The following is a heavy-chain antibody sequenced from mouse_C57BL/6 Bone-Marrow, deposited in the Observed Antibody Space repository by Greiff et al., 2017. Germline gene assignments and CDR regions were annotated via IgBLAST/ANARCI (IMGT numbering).Heavy chain of an antibody. CDR3: TAYSFYWYFDV. CDR2: IDPENGDT. Sequence: EVQLQQSGAELVRPGASVKLSCTASGFNIKDDYMHWVKQRPEQGLEWIGWIDPENGDTEYASKFQGKATIPADTSSKTAYLQLSSLTSEDTAVYYCTAYSFYWYFDVWGTGTTVTVSS. V-gene: IGHV14-4*01. D-gene: IGHD2-12*01. CDR1: GFNIKDDY. J-gene: IGHJ1*03.